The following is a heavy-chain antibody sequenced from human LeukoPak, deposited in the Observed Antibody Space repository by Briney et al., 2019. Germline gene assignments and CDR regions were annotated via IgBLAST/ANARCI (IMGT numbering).Heavy chain of an antibody. V-gene: IGHV5-10-1*01. CDR2: IDPGDSYT. CDR3: ARHGRL. J-gene: IGHJ4*02. Sequence: GESLKISCKGSGYSFGTYWINWVRQMPGKGLEWMGTIDPGDSYTKHSPSFQGHVTLSADKSISTAYLQWSSLKASDTAMYYCARHGRLWGQGTLVTVSS. CDR1: GYSFGTYW. D-gene: IGHD2-15*01.